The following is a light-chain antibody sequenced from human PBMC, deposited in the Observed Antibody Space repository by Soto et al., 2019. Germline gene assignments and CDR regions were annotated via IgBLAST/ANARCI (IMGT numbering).Light chain of an antibody. Sequence: QSALTQPASVSGSPGQSITISCTGTSSDVGAYNRVSWYQQHSGKAPKLMIYEVSNRPSRVSNRFSGSKSGNTASLTISRLQAEDGADYYCLSYTTSSSYVFGTGTKLTVL. V-gene: IGLV2-14*01. CDR3: LSYTTSSSYV. J-gene: IGLJ1*01. CDR1: SSDVGAYNR. CDR2: EVS.